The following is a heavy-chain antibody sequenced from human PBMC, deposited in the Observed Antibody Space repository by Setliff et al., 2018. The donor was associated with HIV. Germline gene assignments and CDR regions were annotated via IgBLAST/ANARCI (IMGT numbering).Heavy chain of an antibody. CDR3: ARGADIAAAGQAKGGAFDI. J-gene: IGHJ3*02. V-gene: IGHV1-18*01. CDR1: GYTFTSYG. CDR2: ISAYNGNT. Sequence: VASVKVSCKASGYTFTSYGISWVRQAPGQGLEWMGWISAYNGNTNYAQKLQGIVTMTTDTSTSTAYMELRSLRSDDTAVYYCARGADIAAAGQAKGGAFDIWGQGTMVTVSS. D-gene: IGHD6-13*01.